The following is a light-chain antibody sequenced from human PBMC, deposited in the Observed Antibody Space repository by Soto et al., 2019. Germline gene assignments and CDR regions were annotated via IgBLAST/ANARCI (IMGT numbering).Light chain of an antibody. CDR2: EVN. J-gene: IGLJ1*01. CDR1: SSDVGEYNY. Sequence: QSVLTQPASVSGSPGQSITISCTETSSDVGEYNYVSWYQHHPGKAPQLIIYEVNLRPSGVSDRFSASKSGDTASLTISGLQAGDEADYYCCSYSTSNTHNYVFGTGP. V-gene: IGLV2-14*01. CDR3: CSYSTSNTHNYV.